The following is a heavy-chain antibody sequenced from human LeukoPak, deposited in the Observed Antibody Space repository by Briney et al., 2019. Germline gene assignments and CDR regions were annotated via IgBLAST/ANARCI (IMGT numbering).Heavy chain of an antibody. V-gene: IGHV1-8*01. CDR1: GYTFTSYD. CDR3: AREGLLWFGELLPTDYYYGMDV. D-gene: IGHD3-10*01. Sequence: GASVKVSCKASGYTFTSYDINWVRQATGQGLEWMGWMNPNSGNTGYAQKFQGRVTMTKNTSISAAYMELSSLRSEDTAVYYCAREGLLWFGELLPTDYYYGMDVWGQGTTVTVSS. CDR2: MNPNSGNT. J-gene: IGHJ6*02.